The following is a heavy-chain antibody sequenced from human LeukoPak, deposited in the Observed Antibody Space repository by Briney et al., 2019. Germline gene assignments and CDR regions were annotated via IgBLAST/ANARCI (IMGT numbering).Heavy chain of an antibody. CDR3: ATYSSSWYLRHEVANLLDFDY. J-gene: IGHJ4*02. CDR2: FDPEEGET. CDR1: GYTLTELS. V-gene: IGHV1-24*01. D-gene: IGHD6-13*01. Sequence: GASVKVSCKVSGYTLTELSMHWVRQAPGKGLEWMGGFDPEEGETIYAQKFQGRVTMTEDTSTDTAYMELSSLRSEDTAVYYCATYSSSWYLRHEVANLLDFDYWGQGTLVTVSS.